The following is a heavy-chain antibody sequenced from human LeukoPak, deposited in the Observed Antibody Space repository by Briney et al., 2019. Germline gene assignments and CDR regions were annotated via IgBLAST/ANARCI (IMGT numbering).Heavy chain of an antibody. J-gene: IGHJ5*02. CDR1: GYTFTSYY. D-gene: IGHD6-19*01. CDR3: ARDRSSGWYTLKA. CDR2: IIPIFGTA. V-gene: IGHV1-69*05. Sequence: SVKVSCKASGYTFTSYYMHWVRQAPGQGLEWMGGIIPIFGTANYAQKFQGRVTITTDESTSTAYMELSSLRSEDTAVYYCARDRSSGWYTLKAWGQGTLVTVSS.